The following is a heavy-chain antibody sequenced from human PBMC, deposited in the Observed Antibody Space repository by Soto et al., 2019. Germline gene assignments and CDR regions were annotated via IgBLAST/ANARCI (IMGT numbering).Heavy chain of an antibody. V-gene: IGHV4-59*01. CDR3: ARDGCLYSGHDKGFDY. D-gene: IGHD5-12*01. CDR1: GVSISSYS. J-gene: IGHJ4*02. Sequence: QVQLQESGPGLVKPSETLSLTCTVSGVSISSYSWSWIRQPPGKGLEWLGYISYSGSTNYNPSLKSRVTISVDTSKNQFSLKVTSVTAADTAVYYCARDGCLYSGHDKGFDYWGQGTLVTVSS. CDR2: ISYSGST.